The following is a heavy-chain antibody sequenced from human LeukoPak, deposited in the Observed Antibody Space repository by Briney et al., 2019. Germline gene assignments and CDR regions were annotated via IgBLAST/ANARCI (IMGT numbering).Heavy chain of an antibody. CDR2: INPNSGGT. V-gene: IGHV1-2*06. CDR3: ARDCSGGSCYYYYGMDV. J-gene: IGHJ6*02. CDR1: GYTLTDYY. Sequence: ASVKVSCKASGYTLTDYYMHWVRQAPGQGLEWMGRINPNSGGTNYAQKFQGRVTMTRDTSISTVYMELSRLRSDDTAVYYCARDCSGGSCYYYYGMDVWGQGTTVTVSS. D-gene: IGHD2-15*01.